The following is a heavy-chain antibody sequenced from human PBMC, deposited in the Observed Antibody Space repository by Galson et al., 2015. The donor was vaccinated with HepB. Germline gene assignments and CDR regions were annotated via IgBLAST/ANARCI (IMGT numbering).Heavy chain of an antibody. V-gene: IGHV1-18*01. CDR3: ARGGMATRGGPTFDY. D-gene: IGHD5-12*01. Sequence: SVKVSCKASGYTFTNYPINWVRQAPGQGLEWMGWVSPYNGDAKYAQKFQDRVTMTRDTSTSTAYMELSSLIIGDTAIYYCARGGMATRGGPTFDYWGQGTLVTVSS. J-gene: IGHJ4*02. CDR2: VSPYNGDA. CDR1: GYTFTNYP.